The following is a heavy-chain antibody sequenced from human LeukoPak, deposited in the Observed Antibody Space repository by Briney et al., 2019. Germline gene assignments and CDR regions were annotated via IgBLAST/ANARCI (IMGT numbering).Heavy chain of an antibody. CDR3: ARSPRRSLNWFDP. CDR1: GFTFSSYG. J-gene: IGHJ5*02. V-gene: IGHV3-33*01. Sequence: PGGSLRLSCAASGFTFSSYGMHWVRQAPGKGLEWVAVIWYDGSNKYHADSVKGRFTISRDNSKNTLYLQMNSLRAEDTAVYYCARSPRRSLNWFDPWGQGTLVTVSS. CDR2: IWYDGSNK.